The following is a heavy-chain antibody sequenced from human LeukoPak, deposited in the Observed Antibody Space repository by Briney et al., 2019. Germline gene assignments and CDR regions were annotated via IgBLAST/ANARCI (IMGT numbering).Heavy chain of an antibody. D-gene: IGHD6-13*01. CDR1: GGSISSYY. V-gene: IGHV4-59*01. CDR2: IYYSGST. Sequence: PSETLSLTCTVSGGSISSYYWSWIRRPPGKGLEWIGYIYYSGSTNYNPSLKSRVTISVDTSKNQFSLKLSSVTAADTAVYYCARLLQLVPYYYYDMDVWGKGTTVTVSS. CDR3: ARLLQLVPYYYYDMDV. J-gene: IGHJ6*04.